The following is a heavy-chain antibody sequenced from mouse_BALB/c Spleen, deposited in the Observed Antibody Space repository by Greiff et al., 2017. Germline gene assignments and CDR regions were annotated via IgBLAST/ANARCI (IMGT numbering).Heavy chain of an antibody. D-gene: IGHD2-3*01. J-gene: IGHJ4*01. CDR3: ARDGPYAMDY. V-gene: IGHV1-84*02. CDR1: GYTFTDYY. CDR2: IYPGSGNT. Sequence: QVHVKQSGPELVKPGASVKISCKASGYTFTDYYINWVKQKPGQGLEWIGWIYPGSGNTKYNEKFKGKATLTVDTSSSTAYMQLSSLTSEDTAVYFCARDGPYAMDYWGQGTSVTVSS.